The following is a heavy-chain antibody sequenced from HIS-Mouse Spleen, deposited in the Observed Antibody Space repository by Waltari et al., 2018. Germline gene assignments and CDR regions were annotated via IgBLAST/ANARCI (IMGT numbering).Heavy chain of an antibody. Sequence: QVQLQQWGAGLLKPSETLSLTCAVYGGSFSGYYWSWDRQPPGKGLEWIGEINHSGSTNYNPSLKGRGTISVDTSKNQLSLKLSSVTAADTAVYYGARMGPASGSYGDYWGQGTLVTVSS. J-gene: IGHJ4*02. D-gene: IGHD1-26*01. CDR3: ARMGPASGSYGDY. CDR2: INHSGST. V-gene: IGHV4-34*01. CDR1: GGSFSGYY.